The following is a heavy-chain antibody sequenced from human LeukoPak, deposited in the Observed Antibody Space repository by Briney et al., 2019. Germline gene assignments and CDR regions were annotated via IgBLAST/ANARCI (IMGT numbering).Heavy chain of an antibody. D-gene: IGHD3/OR15-3a*01. J-gene: IGHJ4*02. CDR3: AKKARSSAWTYFDY. CDR1: GFTFTNFG. V-gene: IGHV3-23*01. Sequence: GGSLRLSRAASGFTFTNFGMNWVRQAPGKGLEWVSSVNGNGDDTYYADSVKGRFTISRDNSRNTLYLQINSLSADDTAVYFCAKKARSSAWTYFDYWGQGTLVTVSS. CDR2: VNGNGDDT.